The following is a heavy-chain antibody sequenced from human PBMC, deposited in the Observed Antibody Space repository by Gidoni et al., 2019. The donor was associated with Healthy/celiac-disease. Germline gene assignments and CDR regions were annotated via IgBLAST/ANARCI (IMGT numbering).Heavy chain of an antibody. Sequence: EVQLVESGGGLVQPGGSLRLSCAASGFSFSSYWMSWVRQAPGKGLEWVANIKQDGSEKYYVDSVKGRFTISRDNAKNSLYLQMNSLRAEDTAVYYCARVLTDFDLNWFDPWGQGTLVTVS. D-gene: IGHD3-16*01. CDR1: GFSFSSYW. CDR2: IKQDGSEK. CDR3: ARVLTDFDLNWFDP. V-gene: IGHV3-7*01. J-gene: IGHJ5*02.